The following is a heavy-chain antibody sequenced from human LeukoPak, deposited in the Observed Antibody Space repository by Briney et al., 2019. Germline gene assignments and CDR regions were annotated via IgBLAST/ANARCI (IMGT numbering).Heavy chain of an antibody. CDR2: ISYDASDK. CDR1: GFTFSSYA. Sequence: GGSLRLSCAASGFTFSSYAMHWVRQAPGKGLEWVTVISYDASDKDYADSVKGRFTISRDNAKNSLYLQMNSLRAEDTAVYYCAREYGGNGAFDIWGQGTMVTVSS. J-gene: IGHJ3*02. D-gene: IGHD4-23*01. CDR3: AREYGGNGAFDI. V-gene: IGHV3-30*04.